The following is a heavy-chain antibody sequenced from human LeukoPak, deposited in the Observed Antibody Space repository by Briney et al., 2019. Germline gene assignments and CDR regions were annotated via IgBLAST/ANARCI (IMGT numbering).Heavy chain of an antibody. CDR2: INAGNGNT. Sequence: ASVKVSCKASGYTFTSYAMHWVRQAPGQRLEWMGWINAGNGNTKYSQKLQGRVTMTTDTSTSTAYMELRSLRSDDTAVYYCARETYYYDSSVERRFDYWGQGTLVTVSS. D-gene: IGHD3-22*01. J-gene: IGHJ4*02. CDR3: ARETYYYDSSVERRFDY. CDR1: GYTFTSYA. V-gene: IGHV1-3*01.